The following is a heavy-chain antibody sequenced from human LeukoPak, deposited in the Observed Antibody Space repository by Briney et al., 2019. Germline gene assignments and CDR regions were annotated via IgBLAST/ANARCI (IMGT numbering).Heavy chain of an antibody. CDR3: ARDHIVVANYYFYYYGMDV. V-gene: IGHV4-38-2*02. D-gene: IGHD2-15*01. CDR1: CYSISSGYY. J-gene: IGHJ6*04. CDR2: IYHSGST. Sequence: SETLSLTCAVSCYSISSGYYWGWIRQPPGKGLEWIGGIYHSGSTYYNPSLKSRLTISVDTSKNQFSLKLSSVTAADTPVYYCARDHIVVANYYFYYYGMDVWGKGTTVTVS.